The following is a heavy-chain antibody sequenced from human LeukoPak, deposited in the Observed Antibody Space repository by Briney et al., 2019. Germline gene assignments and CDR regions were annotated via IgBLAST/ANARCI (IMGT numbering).Heavy chain of an antibody. J-gene: IGHJ4*02. CDR2: IYSGGST. V-gene: IGHV3-53*01. Sequence: GGSLRLSCAASGFTVNTNYMSWVRQAPGKGLEWVSAIYSGGSTYYADSVKGRFTISRDNSKNALYLRMNSLRAEDTAVYYCARDPTGYYDSSGYYSTGYFDYWGQGTLVTVSS. D-gene: IGHD3-22*01. CDR1: GFTVNTNY. CDR3: ARDPTGYYDSSGYYSTGYFDY.